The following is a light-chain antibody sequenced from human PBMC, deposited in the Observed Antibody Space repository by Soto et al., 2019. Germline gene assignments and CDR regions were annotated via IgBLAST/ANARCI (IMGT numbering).Light chain of an antibody. CDR2: AAS. J-gene: IGKJ4*01. Sequence: DIQLTQSPSFLSASVGDRVTVTCRASQDISSFLAWYHQTPGKAPKLLIYAASTLQSGVPSRFSGSGSGTEFTLTISSLQPEDFATYYCQQLYSYPLTVGGGTKLEI. CDR3: QQLYSYPLT. CDR1: QDISSF. V-gene: IGKV1-9*01.